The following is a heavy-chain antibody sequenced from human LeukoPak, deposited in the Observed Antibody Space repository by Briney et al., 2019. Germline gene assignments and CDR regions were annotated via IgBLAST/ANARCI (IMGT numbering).Heavy chain of an antibody. D-gene: IGHD6-19*01. Sequence: AASVKVSCKASGYTFTSYGISWVRQAPGQGLAWMGWISAYNGNTNYAQKLQGRVTMTTDTSTSTAYMELRSLRSDDTAVYYCARVSSGWYANDAFDIWGQGTMVTVSS. CDR3: ARVSSGWYANDAFDI. J-gene: IGHJ3*02. CDR1: GYTFTSYG. V-gene: IGHV1-18*01. CDR2: ISAYNGNT.